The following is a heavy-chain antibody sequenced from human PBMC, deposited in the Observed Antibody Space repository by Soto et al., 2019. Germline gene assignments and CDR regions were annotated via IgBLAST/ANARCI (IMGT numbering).Heavy chain of an antibody. Sequence: GASVKVSCKASGYTFITNDINWVRQASGQGLEWMGWMKPSAGDSGSDPDFQGRITMTRDTATSTAYMELSSLKFEDTAVYYCARGGPAAGFDLWGQGSLVTVSS. J-gene: IGHJ5*02. CDR3: ARGGPAAGFDL. D-gene: IGHD6-13*01. CDR2: MKPSAGDS. V-gene: IGHV1-8*01. CDR1: GYTFITND.